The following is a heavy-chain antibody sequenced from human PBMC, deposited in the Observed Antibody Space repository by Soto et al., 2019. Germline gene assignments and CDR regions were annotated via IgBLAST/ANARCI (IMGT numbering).Heavy chain of an antibody. CDR1: GYIFSANY. CDR2: INPHSGAT. Sequence: GASVKVSCKASGYIFSANYIHWVRQAPGQGLEWLGWINPHSGATNYAQKFLGRVTMSADTSASTAYMDLTSLSAEDTAVYYCAREGQPAAGTTPHNWGQGTLVTVSS. D-gene: IGHD6-13*01. J-gene: IGHJ4*02. CDR3: AREGQPAAGTTPHN. V-gene: IGHV1-2*02.